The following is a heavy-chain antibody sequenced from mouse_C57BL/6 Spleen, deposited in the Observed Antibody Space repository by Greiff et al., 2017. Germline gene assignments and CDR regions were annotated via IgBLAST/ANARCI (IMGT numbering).Heavy chain of an antibody. V-gene: IGHV1-52*01. CDR3: ARRDYGYGGWYFDV. CDR1: GYTFTSYW. CDR2: IDPSDSET. Sequence: QVQLQQPGAELVRPGSSVKLSCKASGYTFTSYWMHWVKQRPIQGLEWIGNIDPSDSETHYNQKFKDKATLTVDKSSSTAYMQLSSLTSEDSAVYYGARRDYGYGGWYFDVWGTGTTVTVSS. D-gene: IGHD2-2*01. J-gene: IGHJ1*03.